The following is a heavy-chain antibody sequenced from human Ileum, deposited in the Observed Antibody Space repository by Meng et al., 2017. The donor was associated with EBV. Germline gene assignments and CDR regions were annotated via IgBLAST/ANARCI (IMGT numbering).Heavy chain of an antibody. CDR3: ARVGQWLPIDY. D-gene: IGHD6-19*01. V-gene: IGHV4-4*02. Sequence: QGRLQGSGPVGVRPSGTLSLTCSVSGGSSSSSNWWSWVRQPPGKGLEWIGEIYHSGSTNYNPFLKSRVTISVDKSKNQFSLNLSSVTAADTAVYYCARVGQWLPIDYWGQGTLVTVSS. J-gene: IGHJ4*02. CDR1: GGSSSSSNW. CDR2: IYHSGST.